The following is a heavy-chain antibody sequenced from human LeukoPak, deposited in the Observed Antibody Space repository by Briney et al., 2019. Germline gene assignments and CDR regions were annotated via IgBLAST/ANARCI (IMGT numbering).Heavy chain of an antibody. J-gene: IGHJ4*02. CDR3: AQRERLPGPFDY. CDR1: GFTFSSYG. V-gene: IGHV3-23*01. Sequence: GGSLRLFCAASGFTFSSYGMSWDRQAPGKGLEWVSTISGSGGSTYYPDSVKGRFTISRDNSKNTLYLQMNSLRAEDSAVYYCAQRERLPGPFDYWGQGTLVTVSS. D-gene: IGHD5-18*01. CDR2: ISGSGGST.